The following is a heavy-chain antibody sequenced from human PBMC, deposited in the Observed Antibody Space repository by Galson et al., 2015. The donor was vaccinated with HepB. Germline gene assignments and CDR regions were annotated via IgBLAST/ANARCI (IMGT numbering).Heavy chain of an antibody. D-gene: IGHD5-18*01. CDR1: GGSISSGDYY. V-gene: IGHV4-30-4*01. Sequence: TLSLTCTVSGGSISSGDYYWSWIRQPPGKGLEWIGYIYYSGSTYYNPSLKSRVTISVDTSKNQFSLKLSSVTAADTAVYYCARADSYGVFDYWGQGTLVTVSS. CDR3: ARADSYGVFDY. J-gene: IGHJ4*02. CDR2: IYYSGST.